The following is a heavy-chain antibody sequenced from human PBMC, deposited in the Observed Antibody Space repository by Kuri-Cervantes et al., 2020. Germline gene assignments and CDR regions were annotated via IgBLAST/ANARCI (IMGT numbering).Heavy chain of an antibody. CDR2: ITSSSSYI. CDR3: AREGFGESHIGNWFDP. CDR1: GFTFSSYS. J-gene: IGHJ5*02. D-gene: IGHD3-10*01. V-gene: IGHV3-21*01. Sequence: GGSLRLSCAASGFTFSSYSMNWVRQAPGKGLEWVSSITSSSSYIYYADSVKGRFTISRDNAKNSLYLQMNSLRAEDTAVYYCAREGFGESHIGNWFDPWGQGTLVTVSS.